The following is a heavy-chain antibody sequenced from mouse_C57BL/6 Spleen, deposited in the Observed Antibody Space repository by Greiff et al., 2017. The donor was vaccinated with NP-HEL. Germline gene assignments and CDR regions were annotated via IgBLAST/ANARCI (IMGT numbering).Heavy chain of an antibody. D-gene: IGHD1-1*01. J-gene: IGHJ1*03. CDR1: GYAFSSSW. CDR3: ARGGRGGTNFDV. Sequence: QVQLQQSGPELVKPGASVKISCKASGYAFSSSWMNWVKQRPGKGLEWIGRIYPGDGDTNYNGKFKGKATLTADKSSSTAYMQLSSLTSEDSAVYFCARGGRGGTNFDVWGTGTTVTVSS. V-gene: IGHV1-82*01. CDR2: IYPGDGDT.